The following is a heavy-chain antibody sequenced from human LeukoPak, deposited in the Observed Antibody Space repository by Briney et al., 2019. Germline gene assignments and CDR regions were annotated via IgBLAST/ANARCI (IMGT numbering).Heavy chain of an antibody. D-gene: IGHD3-9*01. CDR2: FDPEDGET. J-gene: IGHJ4*02. Sequence: ASVKVSCKVSGCTLTELSMHWVRQAPGKGLEWMGGFDPEDGETIYAQKFQGRVTMTEDTSTDTAYMELSSLRSEDTAVYYCATGLRYFDWTILGYWGQGTLVTVSS. CDR1: GCTLTELS. CDR3: ATGLRYFDWTILGY. V-gene: IGHV1-24*01.